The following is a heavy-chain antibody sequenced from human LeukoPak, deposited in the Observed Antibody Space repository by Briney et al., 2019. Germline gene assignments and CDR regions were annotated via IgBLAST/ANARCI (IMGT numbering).Heavy chain of an antibody. CDR3: ARDLHYYGSGP. CDR2: MRRDGNEI. Sequence: GGSLRLSCSASGFTFSTYWMSWVRQAPGKGLEWVANMRRDGNEIYYLDSVRGRFTISRDNAKNSLYLQMESLRVEDTAVYYCARDLHYYGSGPWGQGTLVTVSS. J-gene: IGHJ5*02. D-gene: IGHD3-10*01. CDR1: GFTFSTYW. V-gene: IGHV3-7*01.